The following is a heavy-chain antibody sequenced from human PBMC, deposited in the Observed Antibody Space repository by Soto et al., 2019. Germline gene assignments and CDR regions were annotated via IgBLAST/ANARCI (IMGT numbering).Heavy chain of an antibody. J-gene: IGHJ6*02. CDR1: GYTFTSYD. CDR3: ARGRMVRGVNYYYYYDMDV. Sequence: ASVKVSCKASGYTFTSYDINWVRQATGQGLEWMGWMNPNSGNTGYAQKFQGRVTMTRNTSISTAYMELSSLRSEDTAVHYCARGRMVRGVNYYYYYDMDVWGQGTTVTVSS. CDR2: MNPNSGNT. D-gene: IGHD3-10*01. V-gene: IGHV1-8*01.